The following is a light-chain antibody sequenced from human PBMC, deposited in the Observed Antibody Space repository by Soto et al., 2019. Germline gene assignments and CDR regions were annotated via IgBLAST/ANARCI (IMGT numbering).Light chain of an antibody. Sequence: IVMTQSPATLSVSPGERATLSCRASQSVSSNLAWYQQKPGQAPRLLIYGASTRATGIPARFSGSGSGTEFTLTFSSLQSEDFAVYYCQQYNNWPPVTFGPGTKVDIK. J-gene: IGKJ3*01. CDR3: QQYNNWPPVT. CDR2: GAS. V-gene: IGKV3-15*01. CDR1: QSVSSN.